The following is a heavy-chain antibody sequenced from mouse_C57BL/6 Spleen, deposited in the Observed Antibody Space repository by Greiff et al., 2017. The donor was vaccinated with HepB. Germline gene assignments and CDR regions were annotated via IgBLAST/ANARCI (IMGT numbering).Heavy chain of an antibody. J-gene: IGHJ2*01. CDR3: ASDSFTTVVYFDY. CDR2: ISDGGSYT. CDR1: GFTFSSYA. D-gene: IGHD1-1*01. V-gene: IGHV5-4*01. Sequence: EVHLVESGGGLVKPGGSLKLSCAASGFTFSSYAMSWVRQTPEKRLEWVATISDGGSYTYYPDNVKGRFTISRDNAKNNLYLQMSHLKSEDTAMYYCASDSFTTVVYFDYWGQGTTLTVSS.